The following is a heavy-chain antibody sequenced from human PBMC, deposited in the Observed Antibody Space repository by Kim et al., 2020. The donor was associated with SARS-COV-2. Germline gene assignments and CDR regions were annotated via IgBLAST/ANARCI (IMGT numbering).Heavy chain of an antibody. J-gene: IGHJ3*02. CDR1: GFTFSSYA. CDR2: IYSGGSST. D-gene: IGHD1-1*01. V-gene: IGHV3-23*03. Sequence: GGSLRLSCAASGFTFSSYAMSWVRQAPGKGLEWVSVIYSGGSSTYYADSVKGRFTISRDNSKNTLYLQMNSLRAEDTAVYYCTNFQRGAFDIWGQGTMVTVSS. CDR3: TNFQRGAFDI.